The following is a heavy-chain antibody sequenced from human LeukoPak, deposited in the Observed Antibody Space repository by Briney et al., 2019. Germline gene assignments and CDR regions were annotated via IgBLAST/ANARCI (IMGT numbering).Heavy chain of an antibody. D-gene: IGHD3-3*01. J-gene: IGHJ4*02. V-gene: IGHV3-23*01. CDR1: GFTFSSYA. Sequence: GGSLRLCCAASGFTFSSYAMSWVRQAPGKGLEWVSAISGSGGSTYYADSVKGRFTISRDNSKNTLYLQMNSLRAEDTAVYYCAKVSRFLEWLLLYPVDYWGQGTLVTVSS. CDR2: ISGSGGST. CDR3: AKVSRFLEWLLLYPVDY.